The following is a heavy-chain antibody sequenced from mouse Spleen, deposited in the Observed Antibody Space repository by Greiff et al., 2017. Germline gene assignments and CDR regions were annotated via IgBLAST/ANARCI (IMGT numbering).Heavy chain of an antibody. CDR1: GFTFSSYA. D-gene: IGHD1-1*01. CDR3: ARHDYYGSSYGWYFDV. CDR2: ISSGGGNT. J-gene: IGHJ1*01. V-gene: IGHV5-9*04. Sequence: EVKLMESGGGLVKLGGSLKLSCAASGFTFSSYAMSWVRQTPEKRLEWVATISSGGGNTYYPDSVKGRFTISRDNAKNTLYLQMSSLKSEDTAMYYCARHDYYGSSYGWYFDVWGAGTTVTVSS.